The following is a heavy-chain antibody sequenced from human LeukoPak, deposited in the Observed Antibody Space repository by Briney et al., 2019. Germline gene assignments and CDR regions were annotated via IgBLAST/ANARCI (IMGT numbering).Heavy chain of an antibody. CDR3: ATTLPELLYFRLFDY. Sequence: GASVKVSCKVSGYTLTELSMHWVRQAPGKGLEWMGGFGPEDGETIYAQKFQGRVTMTEDTSTDTAYMELSSLRSEDTAVYYCATTLPELLYFRLFDYWGQGTLVTVSS. CDR2: FGPEDGET. D-gene: IGHD3-10*01. CDR1: GYTLTELS. V-gene: IGHV1-24*01. J-gene: IGHJ4*02.